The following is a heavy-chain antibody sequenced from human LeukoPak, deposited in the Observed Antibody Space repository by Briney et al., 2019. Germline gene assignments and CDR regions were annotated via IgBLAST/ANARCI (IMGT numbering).Heavy chain of an antibody. CDR2: IYHSGST. CDR1: GGSISSSNW. D-gene: IGHD4-23*01. Sequence: PSGTLSLTCAVSGGSISSSNWWSWVRQPPGKGLEWIGEIYHSGSTNYNPSLKSRVTISVDKSKNQFSLKLSSVTAADTAVYYCARDLSHVGNYYYYGMDVWGQGTTVTVSS. CDR3: ARDLSHVGNYYYYGMDV. J-gene: IGHJ6*02. V-gene: IGHV4-4*02.